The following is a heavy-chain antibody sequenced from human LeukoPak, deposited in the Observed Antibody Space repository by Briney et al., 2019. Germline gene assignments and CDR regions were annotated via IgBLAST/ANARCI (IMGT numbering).Heavy chain of an antibody. CDR2: IYSSGST. D-gene: IGHD4-17*01. V-gene: IGHV4-59*01. J-gene: IGHJ4*02. CDR3: ARDLGDYTFNY. CDR1: GGSIGSFY. Sequence: PSETLSLTCTVSGGSIGSFYWTWIRQSPGKGLEWIGYIYSSGSTKYNPSLKSRVTISLDTSRNQFSLKLSPVTAADTAVYYCARDLGDYTFNYWGQGTLVTVSS.